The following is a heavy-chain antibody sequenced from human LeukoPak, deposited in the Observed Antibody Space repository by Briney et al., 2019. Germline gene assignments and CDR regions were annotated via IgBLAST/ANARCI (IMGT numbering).Heavy chain of an antibody. V-gene: IGHV1-2*02. Sequence: GASVKVSCKASGYTFTGYYMHWVRQAPGQGLEWMGWINPNSGGTNYAQKFQGRVTMTRDTSISTAYMELSRLRSDDTAVYYCARGYYDILTGYYSVGTKYYIDYWGQGTLVTVSS. CDR2: INPNSGGT. J-gene: IGHJ4*02. CDR3: ARGYYDILTGYYSVGTKYYIDY. CDR1: GYTFTGYY. D-gene: IGHD3-9*01.